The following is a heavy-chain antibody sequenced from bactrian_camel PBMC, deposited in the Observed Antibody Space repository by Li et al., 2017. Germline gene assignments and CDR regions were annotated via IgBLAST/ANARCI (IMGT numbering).Heavy chain of an antibody. CDR1: GGVYRTYC. V-gene: IGHV3S53*01. CDR2: ICSAGSA. CDR3: AAFRPTPPWGCELRIRSPHGNY. D-gene: IGHD3*01. J-gene: IGHJ4*01. Sequence: HVQLVESGGDSVQGAGPLRLSCVNSGGVYRTYCMGWFRQAPGMGREGVAAICSAGSADYADSVKGRFTISKDNERNTLALQMNSLKPEDTAMYYCAAFRPTPPWGCELRIRSPHGNYWGQGTQVTVS.